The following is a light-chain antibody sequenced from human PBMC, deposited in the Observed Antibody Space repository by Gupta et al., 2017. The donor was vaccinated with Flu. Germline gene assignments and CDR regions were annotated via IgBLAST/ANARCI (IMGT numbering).Light chain of an antibody. CDR2: GAS. CDR1: NGISNY. CDR3: QQYDSYPLT. Sequence: PSLLFAPGGDGTTTSRASRNGISNYLAWFQQKPGKAPRSLIYGASSRHSGIPAKFSGSGSGTDFTLTISSLQPEDFAIYYCQQYDSYPLTFGGGTKVEIK. J-gene: IGKJ4*01. V-gene: IGKV1-16*02.